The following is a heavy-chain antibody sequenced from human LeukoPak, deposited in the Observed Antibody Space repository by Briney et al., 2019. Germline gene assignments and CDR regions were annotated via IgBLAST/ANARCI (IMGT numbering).Heavy chain of an antibody. J-gene: IGHJ4*02. V-gene: IGHV3-7*01. Sequence: RPGESLRLSCAASGFSLRNYWMTWVRQSPGKGLEWVAIINPDGSGKYSVDSVKGRFTISRDNAKNSLYLQMSSLRAEDTAVYYCARGGHRQKEFWGQGTLVTVSS. CDR1: GFSLRNYW. CDR2: INPDGSGK. CDR3: ARGGHRQKEF. D-gene: IGHD3-10*01.